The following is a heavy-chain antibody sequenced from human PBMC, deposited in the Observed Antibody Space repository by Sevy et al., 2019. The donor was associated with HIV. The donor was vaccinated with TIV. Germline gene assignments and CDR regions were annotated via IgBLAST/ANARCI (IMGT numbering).Heavy chain of an antibody. J-gene: IGHJ4*02. V-gene: IGHV4-59*01. Sequence: SETLSLTCTVSGGSISNYYWSWIRQPPGKGLEWIGYIYYSGSSNYNPSLKSRVTISVDTSKNQYSLKLSSVTAAVTAVYYRARDRSGWYIDYWGQGTLVTVSS. D-gene: IGHD6-19*01. CDR3: ARDRSGWYIDY. CDR1: GGSISNYY. CDR2: IYYSGSS.